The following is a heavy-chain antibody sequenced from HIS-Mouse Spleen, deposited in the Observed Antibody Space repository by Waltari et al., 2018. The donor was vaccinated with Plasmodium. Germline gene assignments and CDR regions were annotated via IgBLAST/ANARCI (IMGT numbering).Heavy chain of an antibody. D-gene: IGHD1-7*01. Sequence: QLQLQESGPGLVKPSETLSLTCTVSGGSISSSSYYWGWIRQPPGKGLEWIGSIYYSGGTYYNPSLQSRVTISVDTSKNQFSLKLSSVTAADTAVYYCAIDRITGTSYFDYWGQGTLVTVSS. CDR3: AIDRITGTSYFDY. J-gene: IGHJ4*02. CDR1: GGSISSSSYY. V-gene: IGHV4-39*07. CDR2: IYYSGGT.